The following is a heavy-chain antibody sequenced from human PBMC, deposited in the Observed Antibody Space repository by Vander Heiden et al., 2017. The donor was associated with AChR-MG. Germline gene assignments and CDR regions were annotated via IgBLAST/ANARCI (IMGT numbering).Heavy chain of an antibody. CDR3: ARSDGYKSYEFYYGMDV. Sequence: EVQLVESGGGLVQPGGSLRLSCAASGFPFSSYWMSWVRQAPGKGLEWVANIKQDGSEKYYVDSVKGRFTISRDNAKNSLYLQMNSLRDEDSAVYYCARSDGYKSYEFYYGMDVWGQGTTVTVSS. CDR2: IKQDGSEK. CDR1: GFPFSSYW. D-gene: IGHD5-12*01. J-gene: IGHJ6*02. V-gene: IGHV3-7*01.